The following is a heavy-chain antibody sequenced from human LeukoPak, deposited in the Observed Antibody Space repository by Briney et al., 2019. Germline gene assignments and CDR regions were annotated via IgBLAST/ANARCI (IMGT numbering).Heavy chain of an antibody. V-gene: IGHV3-33*06. CDR3: AKAPYGSGNDYYYYYMDV. CDR2: IWYDGSNK. D-gene: IGHD3-10*01. CDR1: GFTFSSYG. J-gene: IGHJ6*03. Sequence: PGGSLRLSCAASGFTFSSYGMRWVRQAPGKGLEWVAVIWYDGSNKYYADSVKGRFTISRDNSKNTLYLQMNSLRAEDTAVYYCAKAPYGSGNDYYYYYMDVWGKGTTVTVSS.